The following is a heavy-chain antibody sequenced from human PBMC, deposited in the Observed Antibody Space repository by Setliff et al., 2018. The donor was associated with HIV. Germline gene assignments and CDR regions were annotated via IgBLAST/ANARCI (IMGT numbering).Heavy chain of an antibody. CDR2: IYHSGST. CDR1: GGSISSNW. D-gene: IGHD5-12*01. J-gene: IGHJ6*02. V-gene: IGHV4-4*02. CDR3: ARGDGYRANDAYYDTGMDV. Sequence: SETLSLTCAVSGGSISSNWWSWVRQSPGKGLEWIGEIYHSGSTHYNPSLQSRVTISVDKSKSQFSLKLNSVTAADTAVYYCARGDGYRANDAYYDTGMDVWGQGTTVTVSS.